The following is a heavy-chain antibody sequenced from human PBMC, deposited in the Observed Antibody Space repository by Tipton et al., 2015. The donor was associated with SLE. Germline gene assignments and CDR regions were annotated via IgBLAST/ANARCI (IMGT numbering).Heavy chain of an antibody. Sequence: TLSLTCAVYGGSFSGYYWSWIRQPAGKGLEWIGYIYTSGSTNYNPSLKSRVTISVDTSKNQFSLKLSSVTAADTAVYYYAREGRVVVAATQGASDIWGQGTVVNVSS. CDR3: AREGRVVVAATQGASDI. V-gene: IGHV4-4*09. J-gene: IGHJ3*02. CDR2: IYTSGST. D-gene: IGHD2-15*01. CDR1: GGSFSGYY.